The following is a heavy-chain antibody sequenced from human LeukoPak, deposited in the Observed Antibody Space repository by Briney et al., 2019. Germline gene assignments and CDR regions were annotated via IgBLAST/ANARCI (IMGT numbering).Heavy chain of an antibody. Sequence: PGGSLTLSCAASGFTFSSYAMSWVRQAPGQGLEGVSAISGSGGSTYYADSVKGRFTISRDNSKNTLYLQLNSLRAEDTAVYYCAKVRGYYDSSGYYAGFDYWGQGTLVTVSS. CDR3: AKVRGYYDSSGYYAGFDY. D-gene: IGHD3-22*01. CDR2: ISGSGGST. CDR1: GFTFSSYA. J-gene: IGHJ4*02. V-gene: IGHV3-23*01.